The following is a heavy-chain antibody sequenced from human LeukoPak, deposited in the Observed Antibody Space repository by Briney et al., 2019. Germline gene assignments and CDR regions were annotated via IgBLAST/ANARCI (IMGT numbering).Heavy chain of an antibody. J-gene: IGHJ4*02. CDR2: IYYSGST. CDR1: GGSVSSGSYY. V-gene: IGHV4-61*01. Sequence: SETLSLTCTVSGGSVSSGSYYWSWIRQPPGKGLEWIGYIYYSGSTNYNPSLKSRVTISVDTSKNQFSLKLSSATAADTAVYYCARVCRCSGGSCYFLDYWGQGTLVTVSS. D-gene: IGHD2-15*01. CDR3: ARVCRCSGGSCYFLDY.